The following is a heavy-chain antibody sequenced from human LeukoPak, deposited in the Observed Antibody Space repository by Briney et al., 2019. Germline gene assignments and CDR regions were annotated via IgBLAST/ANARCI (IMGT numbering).Heavy chain of an antibody. J-gene: IGHJ3*02. Sequence: PGGSLRLSCAASGFTFSSYSMNWVRQAPGKGLEWVSSISSSSSYIYYADSVKGRFTISRDNAKNSLYLQMNSLRAEDTAVYYCARERGYYYDSSGSDAFDIWGQGTMVTVSS. CDR3: ARERGYYYDSSGSDAFDI. D-gene: IGHD3-22*01. V-gene: IGHV3-21*01. CDR1: GFTFSSYS. CDR2: ISSSSSYI.